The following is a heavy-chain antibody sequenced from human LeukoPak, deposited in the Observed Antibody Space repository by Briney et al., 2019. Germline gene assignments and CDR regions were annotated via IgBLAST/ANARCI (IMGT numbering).Heavy chain of an antibody. V-gene: IGHV4-59*01. J-gene: IGHJ5*02. CDR3: ARSVRSWFDP. CDR2: IYYSGST. Sequence: TSETLSLTCTVSGGSISSYYWSWIRQPPGKGLEWIGYIYYSGSTNYNPSLKSRVTISVDTSKNQFSLKLSSVTAADTAVYYCARSVRSWFDPWGQGTLVTVSS. CDR1: GGSISSYY.